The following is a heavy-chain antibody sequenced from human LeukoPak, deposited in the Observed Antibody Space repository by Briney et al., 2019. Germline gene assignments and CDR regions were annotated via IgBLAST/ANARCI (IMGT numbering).Heavy chain of an antibody. CDR2: ISSSSSTI. CDR1: GFTVSSNY. V-gene: IGHV3-48*01. CDR3: ARDYSSGRLSFDI. Sequence: VGSLRLSCAASGFTVSSNYMSWVRQAPRKGLEWVSYISSSSSTIYYADSVKGRFTISRDNAKNSLYLQMNSLRAEDTAVYYCARDYSSGRLSFDIWGQGTMVTVSS. J-gene: IGHJ3*02. D-gene: IGHD6-25*01.